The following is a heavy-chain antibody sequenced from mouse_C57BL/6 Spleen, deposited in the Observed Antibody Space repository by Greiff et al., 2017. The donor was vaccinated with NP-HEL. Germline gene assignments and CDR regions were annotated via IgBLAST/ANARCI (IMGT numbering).Heavy chain of an antibody. Sequence: QVQLQQPGAELVRPGSSVTLSCKASGYTFTSYWMHWVKQRPIQGLEWIGNIDPSDSETHYNQKFKDKATLTVDKSSSTAYMQLSSLTSEDSAVYYCANSYYYGSSYENYAMDYWGQGTSVTVSS. CDR3: ANSYYYGSSYENYAMDY. CDR1: GYTFTSYW. V-gene: IGHV1-52*01. D-gene: IGHD1-1*01. CDR2: IDPSDSET. J-gene: IGHJ4*01.